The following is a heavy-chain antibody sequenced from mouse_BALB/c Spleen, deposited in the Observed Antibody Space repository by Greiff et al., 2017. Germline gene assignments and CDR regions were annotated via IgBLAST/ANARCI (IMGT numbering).Heavy chain of an antibody. D-gene: IGHD1-1*01. CDR3: ARSRGHYGEGFAY. J-gene: IGHJ3*01. CDR1: GFTFSSYG. V-gene: IGHV5-6-3*01. Sequence: EVMLVESGGGLVQPGGSLKLSCAASGFTFSSYGMSWVRQTPDKRLELVATINSNGGSTYYPDSVKGRFTISRDNAKNTLYLQMSSLKSEDTAMYYCARSRGHYGEGFAYWGQGTLVTVSA. CDR2: INSNGGST.